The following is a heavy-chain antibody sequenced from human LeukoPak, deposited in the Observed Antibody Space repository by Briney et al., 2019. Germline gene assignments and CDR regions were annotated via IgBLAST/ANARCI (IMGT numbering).Heavy chain of an antibody. CDR3: ARLAGYYDILTGYYNVDYFDY. V-gene: IGHV4-39*01. Sequence: KASETLSLTCTVSGGSISSSSYYWGRIRQPPGKGLEWIGSIYYSGRTYYNPSPKSRVTISVDTSKNQCSLELSSVTAADTAVYCCARLAGYYDILTGYYNVDYFDYWGQGTLVTVSS. J-gene: IGHJ4*02. D-gene: IGHD3-9*01. CDR1: GGSISSSSYY. CDR2: IYYSGRT.